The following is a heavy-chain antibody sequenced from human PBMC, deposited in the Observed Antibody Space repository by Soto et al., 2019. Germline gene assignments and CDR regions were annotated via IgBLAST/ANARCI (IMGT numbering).Heavy chain of an antibody. J-gene: IGHJ4*02. CDR2: IAGSAVST. D-gene: IGHD3-3*01. V-gene: IGHV3-23*01. Sequence: EVQLLESGGGLVQPGGSLRLSCAASGFTFSTYVMSWVRQAPGKGLEWVSGIAGSAVSTYSADSVKGRFTISSDNSKNTLYLQMNRLKAEDTAVYYCAKGGDSWSGYSHYWGQGTLVTVSS. CDR1: GFTFSTYV. CDR3: AKGGDSWSGYSHY.